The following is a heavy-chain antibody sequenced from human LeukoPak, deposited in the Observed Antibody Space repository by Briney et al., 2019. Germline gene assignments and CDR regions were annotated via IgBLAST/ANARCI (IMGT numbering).Heavy chain of an antibody. V-gene: IGHV1-18*04. CDR2: ISAYNGNT. CDR1: GYTFTGYY. J-gene: IGHJ6*02. CDR3: ARLHTDYYGMDV. Sequence: ASVKVSCKASGYTFTGYYMHWVRQAPGQGLEWMGWISAYNGNTNYAQKLQGRVTMTTDTSTSTAYMELRSLRSDDTAVYYCARLHTDYYGMDVWGQGTTVTVSS.